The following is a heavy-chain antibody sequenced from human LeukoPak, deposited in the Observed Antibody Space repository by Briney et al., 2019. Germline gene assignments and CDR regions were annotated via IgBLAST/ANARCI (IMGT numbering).Heavy chain of an antibody. V-gene: IGHV4-39*07. D-gene: IGHD1-26*01. CDR2: IYYSGST. Sequence: TSSETLSLTCTVSGGSISSSSYCWGWIRQPPGKGLEWIGNIYYSGSTYYNPSLKRRVTISVDTSQNQFSLNLTSVTAADTAVYYCARWDEVFYYTMDVWGQGTTVTVSS. CDR1: GGSISSSSYC. CDR3: ARWDEVFYYTMDV. J-gene: IGHJ6*02.